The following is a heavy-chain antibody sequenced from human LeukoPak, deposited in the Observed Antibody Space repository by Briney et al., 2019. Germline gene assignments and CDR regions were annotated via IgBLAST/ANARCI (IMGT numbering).Heavy chain of an antibody. V-gene: IGHV4-34*01. D-gene: IGHD3-22*01. CDR2: INHSGST. CDR1: GGSISSYY. CDR3: ARGRTYYDSSLNL. Sequence: SETLSLTCTVPGGSISSYYWSWIRQPPGKGLEWIGEINHSGSTNYNPSLKSRVTISVDTSKNQFSLKLSSVTAADTAVYYCARGRTYYDSSLNLWGQGTLVTVSS. J-gene: IGHJ4*02.